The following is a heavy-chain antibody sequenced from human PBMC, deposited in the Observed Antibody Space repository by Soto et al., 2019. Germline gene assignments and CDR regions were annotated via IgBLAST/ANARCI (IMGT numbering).Heavy chain of an antibody. D-gene: IGHD3-10*01. CDR1: GGTFSSYA. Sequence: SVKVSCKASGGTFSSYAISWVRQAPGQGLEWMGGIIPIFGTANYAQKFQGRVTITADESTSTAYMELSSLRSEDTAVYYCAGVVLLGNYGMDVWGQGTTVTVSS. V-gene: IGHV1-69*13. J-gene: IGHJ6*02. CDR2: IIPIFGTA. CDR3: AGVVLLGNYGMDV.